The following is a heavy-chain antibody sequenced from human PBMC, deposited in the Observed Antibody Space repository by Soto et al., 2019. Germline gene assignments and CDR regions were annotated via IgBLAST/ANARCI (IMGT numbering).Heavy chain of an antibody. D-gene: IGHD6-19*01. CDR1: GGSISSSNW. CDR2: IYHSGST. CDR3: ARESGAGSVAATEAFDI. V-gene: IGHV4-4*02. Sequence: SETLSLTCAVSGGSISSSNWWSWVRQPPGKGLEWIGEIYHSGSTNYNPSLKSRVTISVDKSKNQFSLKLSSVTAADTAVYYCARESGAGSVAATEAFDIWGQGTMVTVS. J-gene: IGHJ3*02.